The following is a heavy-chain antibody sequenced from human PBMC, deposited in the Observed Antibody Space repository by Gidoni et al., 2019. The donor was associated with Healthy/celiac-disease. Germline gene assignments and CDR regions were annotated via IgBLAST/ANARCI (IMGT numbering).Heavy chain of an antibody. CDR3: AKDGSGLGELTYSDY. Sequence: EVQLVESGGGLVQPGRSLRLSCAASGFTFDDYAMHWVRQAPGKGLEWVSGISWNSGSIGYADSVKGRFTISRDNAKNSLYLQMNSLRAEDTALYYCAKDGSGLGELTYSDYWGQGTLVTVSS. J-gene: IGHJ4*02. CDR1: GFTFDDYA. V-gene: IGHV3-9*01. D-gene: IGHD3-16*01. CDR2: ISWNSGSI.